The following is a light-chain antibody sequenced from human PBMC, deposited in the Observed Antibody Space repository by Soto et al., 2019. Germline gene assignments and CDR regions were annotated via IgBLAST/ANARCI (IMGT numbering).Light chain of an antibody. CDR3: QQYGRSPRT. CDR1: QSVSSNY. J-gene: IGKJ1*01. Sequence: ILTQSPVTLYWSSEERTTLSCXXSQSVSSNYLVWYQQKPGQAPRLLIYGASSRATGIPDRFSGSGSGTDFTLTISRLEPEDFAVYYCQQYGRSPRTFGQGTKVDNK. CDR2: GAS. V-gene: IGKV3-20*01.